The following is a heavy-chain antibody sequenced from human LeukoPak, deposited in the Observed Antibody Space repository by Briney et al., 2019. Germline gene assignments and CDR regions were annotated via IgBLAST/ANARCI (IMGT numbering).Heavy chain of an antibody. J-gene: IGHJ4*02. CDR3: ARAPTVSVGYCSSSSCQADY. D-gene: IGHD2-2*01. CDR2: ISSDGSNE. Sequence: EAGGSLRLSCAASGFTFSNYDMHWVRQAPGKGLEWVAFISSDGSNEYYGDSVKGRFTIYRDNLILYLQMNRLRTEDTAVYYCARAPTVSVGYCSSSSCQADYWGQGTLVTVSS. CDR1: GFTFSNYD. V-gene: IGHV3-30-3*01.